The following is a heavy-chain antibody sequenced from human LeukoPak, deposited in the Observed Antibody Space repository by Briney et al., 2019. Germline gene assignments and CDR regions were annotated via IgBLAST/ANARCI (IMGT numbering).Heavy chain of an antibody. CDR1: GFTFSSYG. CDR3: AKGVRFDCLLPEGHFDY. V-gene: IGHV3-30*18. D-gene: IGHD3-9*01. CDR2: ISYDGSNK. J-gene: IGHJ4*02. Sequence: QPGRSLRLSCAASGFTFSSYGMHWVRQAPGKGLEWVAVISYDGSNKYYADSVKGRFTISRDNSKNTLYLQMNSLRAEDTAVYYGAKGVRFDCLLPEGHFDYWGQGTLVTVSS.